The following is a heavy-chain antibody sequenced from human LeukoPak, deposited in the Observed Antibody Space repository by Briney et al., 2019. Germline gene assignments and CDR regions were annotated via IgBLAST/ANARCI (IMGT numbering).Heavy chain of an antibody. V-gene: IGHV1-18*01. CDR2: ISAYNGST. CDR1: DFSFTSYG. J-gene: IGHJ6*02. CDR3: ARDLTSNVAVTEYHYYAMDV. Sequence: ASVKVSCKASDFSFTSYGMSWVRQAPGQGLEWMGWISAYNGSTKYAQKLQGRVTMTTDTSTGTAYMVLRSLRPDDTAVYYCARDLTSNVAVTEYHYYAMDVWGQGTTVTVSS. D-gene: IGHD6-19*01.